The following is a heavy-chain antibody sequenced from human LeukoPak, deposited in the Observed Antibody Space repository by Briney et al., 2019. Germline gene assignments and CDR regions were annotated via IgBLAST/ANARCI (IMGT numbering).Heavy chain of an antibody. CDR2: ISGSGTGT. CDR1: AFTFNTYA. V-gene: IGHV3-23*01. Sequence: GGSLRLSCAASAFTFNTYAMSWVRQAPGKGLEWVSGISGSGTGTYYADSVKGRFTISRDNSKNTLYLQMNSLRAEDTAVYYCAKGQGGDFWSGSAYFDWGQGSLVTVSS. J-gene: IGHJ4*02. CDR3: AKGQGGDFWSGSAYFD. D-gene: IGHD3-3*01.